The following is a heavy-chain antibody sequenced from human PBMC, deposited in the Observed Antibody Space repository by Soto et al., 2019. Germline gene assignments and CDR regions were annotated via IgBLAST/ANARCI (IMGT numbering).Heavy chain of an antibody. CDR2: FGGGAGRT. CDR3: AKSRSSFFYYGLDV. V-gene: IGHV3-23*01. J-gene: IGHJ6*02. D-gene: IGHD3-10*01. CDR1: GFTFSRFP. Sequence: GGSLRLSCAASGFTFSRFPMSWVRQAPGKGLEWVSGFGGGAGRTFYADSVKGRCTISSDTSKDTLFLQLNSLTAEDTGVYYCAKSRSSFFYYGLDVWGQGTTVTAP.